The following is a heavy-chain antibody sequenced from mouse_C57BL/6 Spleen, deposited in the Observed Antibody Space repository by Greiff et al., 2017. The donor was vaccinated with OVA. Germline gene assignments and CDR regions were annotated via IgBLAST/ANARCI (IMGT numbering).Heavy chain of an antibody. D-gene: IGHD1-2*01. Sequence: QVTLKVSGPGILQSSQTLSLTCSFSGFSLSTSGMGVSWIRQPSGKGLEWLAHIYWDDDKRYNPSLKSRLTISKDTSGNQVFLKITSVDTADTATYDGARRARVNTAWGYFDVWGTGTTVTVSS. J-gene: IGHJ1*03. CDR2: IYWDDDK. CDR3: ARRARVNTAWGYFDV. V-gene: IGHV8-12*01. CDR1: GFSLSTSGMG.